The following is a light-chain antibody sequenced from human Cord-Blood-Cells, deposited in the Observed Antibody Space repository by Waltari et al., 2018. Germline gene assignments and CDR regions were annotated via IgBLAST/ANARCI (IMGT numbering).Light chain of an antibody. J-gene: IGLJ3*02. CDR1: SSDVGGYNY. Sequence: QSALTQPASVSGSPGQSITIPCTGTSSDVGGYNYVSWYQQHPGKVPKLMIYDVSKRPSGVSNRFSGSKSGNTASLTISGLQAEDEADYYCSSYTSSSTFVFGGGTKLTVL. V-gene: IGLV2-14*01. CDR3: SSYTSSSTFV. CDR2: DVS.